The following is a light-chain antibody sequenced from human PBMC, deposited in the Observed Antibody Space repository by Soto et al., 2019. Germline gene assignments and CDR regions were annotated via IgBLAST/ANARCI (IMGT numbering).Light chain of an antibody. J-gene: IGLJ1*01. Sequence: QSALTQPASVSGSPGQSITISCTGTSSDVGGYNYVSWYQQHPGKAPKVMIYEVSNRPTGVSIRFSDSKSGNTASLTISGLQAEDEGDYYCSSFTASSTYVFGTGTKVTVL. CDR3: SSFTASSTYV. CDR1: SSDVGGYNY. CDR2: EVS. V-gene: IGLV2-14*01.